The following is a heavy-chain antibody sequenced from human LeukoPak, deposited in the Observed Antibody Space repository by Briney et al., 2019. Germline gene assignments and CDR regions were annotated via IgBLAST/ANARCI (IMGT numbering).Heavy chain of an antibody. J-gene: IGHJ6*02. Sequence: GGSLRLSCAASGFTFSSYWMSWVRQAPGKGLEWVSLISGDGGSTYYADSVKGRFTISRDNSKNSLYLQMNSLRTEDTALYYCAKDTIQAAAGGDYYYYYGMDVCGQGTTVTVSS. CDR2: ISGDGGST. D-gene: IGHD2-15*01. CDR1: GFTFSSYW. CDR3: AKDTIQAAAGGDYYYYYGMDV. V-gene: IGHV3-43*02.